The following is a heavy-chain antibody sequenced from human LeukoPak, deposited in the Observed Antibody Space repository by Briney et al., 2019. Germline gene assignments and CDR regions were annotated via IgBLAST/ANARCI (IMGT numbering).Heavy chain of an antibody. CDR3: AREDNVVVPAAISWFDP. Sequence: SETLSLTCAVSGYSISSGYYWGWVRQPPGKGLEWIGSIYHSGSTYYNPSLKSRVTISVDTSKNQFSLKLSSVTAADTAVYYCAREDNVVVPAAISWFDPWGQGTLVTVSS. CDR1: GYSISSGYY. CDR2: IYHSGST. D-gene: IGHD2-2*01. J-gene: IGHJ5*02. V-gene: IGHV4-38-2*02.